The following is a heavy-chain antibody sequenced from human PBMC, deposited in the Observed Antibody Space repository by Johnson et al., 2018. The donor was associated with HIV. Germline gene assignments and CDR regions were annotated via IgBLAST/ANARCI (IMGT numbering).Heavy chain of an antibody. J-gene: IGHJ3*02. CDR2: INSDGSST. V-gene: IGHV3-74*01. CDR3: AREAAVADAFDI. D-gene: IGHD6-19*01. Sequence: VQLVESGGGLVQPGGSLRLSCAASGFTFSSYWMHWVRQAPGKGLVWVSRINSDGSSTSYADSVKGRFTISRDNAKNTLYRQMNSLRAEDTAVYYCAREAAVADAFDIWGQGTMVTVSS. CDR1: GFTFSSYW.